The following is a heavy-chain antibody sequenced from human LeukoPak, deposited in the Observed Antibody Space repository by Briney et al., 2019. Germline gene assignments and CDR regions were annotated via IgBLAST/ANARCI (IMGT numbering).Heavy chain of an antibody. CDR3: AKVRVTLYYFDY. V-gene: IGHV3-30*18. D-gene: IGHD5-18*01. Sequence: GGSLRLSCAASGFTFSSYGMHWVRQAPGKGLEWVAVISYDGSNKYYADSVKGRFTISRDNSKNTLYLQMNSLRAEDTAVYYCAKVRVTLYYFDYWGQGTLVTVSS. CDR1: GFTFSSYG. CDR2: ISYDGSNK. J-gene: IGHJ4*02.